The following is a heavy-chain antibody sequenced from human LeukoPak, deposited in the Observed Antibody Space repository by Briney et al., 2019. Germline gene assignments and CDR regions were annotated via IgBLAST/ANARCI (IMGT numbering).Heavy chain of an antibody. Sequence: SETLSLTCAVYGGSFSGYYWSWIRQPPGKGLEWIGEINHSGSTNYNPSLKSRVTISVDTSKNQFSLKLSSVTAADTAVYYCARLRTAVAGANWFDPWGQGTLVTVSS. J-gene: IGHJ5*02. CDR1: GGSFSGYY. CDR2: INHSGST. V-gene: IGHV4-34*01. CDR3: ARLRTAVAGANWFDP. D-gene: IGHD6-19*01.